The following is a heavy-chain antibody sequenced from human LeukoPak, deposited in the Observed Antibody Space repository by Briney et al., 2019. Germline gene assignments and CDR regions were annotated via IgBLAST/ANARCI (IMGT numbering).Heavy chain of an antibody. CDR2: IYSGGST. Sequence: GGSLRLSCAASGLTVSSNYMSWVRQAPGKGLEWVSIIYSGGSTYYADSVKGRFTISRDNSKNTLYLQMNSLRAEDTAVYYCAKDLAGFDYWGQGSLVTVSS. CDR1: GLTVSSNY. CDR3: AKDLAGFDY. V-gene: IGHV3-53*01. J-gene: IGHJ4*02.